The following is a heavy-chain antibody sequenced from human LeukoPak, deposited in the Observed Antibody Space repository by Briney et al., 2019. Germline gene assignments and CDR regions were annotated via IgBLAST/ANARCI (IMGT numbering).Heavy chain of an antibody. Sequence: SEILSLTCAVYGGSFSGYYWSWIRQPPGKGLEWIGEINHSGSTNYNPSLKSRVSISIDTSKSQFSLKLTSATAADTAIYYCATGRSIRYFDYWGQGTLLSVSS. J-gene: IGHJ4*02. D-gene: IGHD3-9*01. CDR1: GGSFSGYY. V-gene: IGHV4-34*01. CDR3: ATGRSIRYFDY. CDR2: INHSGST.